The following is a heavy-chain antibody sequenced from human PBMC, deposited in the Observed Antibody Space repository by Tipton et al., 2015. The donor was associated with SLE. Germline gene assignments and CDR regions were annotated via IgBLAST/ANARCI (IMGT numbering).Heavy chain of an antibody. D-gene: IGHD3-22*01. Sequence: TLSLTCTVSGGSISSYYWSWIRQPPGKGLEWIGYIYYSGSTIYNPSLKRRVTISVDTSKNQFSLKLSSVTAADTAVYYCAREVGGYWFDPWCQGTLVTVSS. CDR1: GGSISSYY. CDR2: IYYSGST. J-gene: IGHJ5*02. CDR3: AREVGGYWFDP. V-gene: IGHV4-59*01.